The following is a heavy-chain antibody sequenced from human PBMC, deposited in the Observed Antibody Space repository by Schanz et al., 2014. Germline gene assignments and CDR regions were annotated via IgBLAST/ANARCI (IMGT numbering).Heavy chain of an antibody. Sequence: QVQLVESGGGVVQPGRSLRLSCAASGFSFDKYGMHWVRQAPGKGLEWVGVIWYDGSKTYYADSVRGRFTISRENSKNTLHLQMNSLRDEDTAVYYCAREGERKGMLPYYFDYWGQGALVTVSS. J-gene: IGHJ4*02. V-gene: IGHV3-33*01. CDR1: GFSFDKYG. CDR3: AREGERKGMLPYYFDY. CDR2: IWYDGSKT. D-gene: IGHD3-10*01.